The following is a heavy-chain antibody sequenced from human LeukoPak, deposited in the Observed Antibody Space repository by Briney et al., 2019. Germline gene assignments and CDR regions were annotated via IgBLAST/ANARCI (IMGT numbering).Heavy chain of an antibody. V-gene: IGHV7-4-1*02. CDR1: GYTFTSYA. Sequence: ASVKVSCKASGYTFTSYAMNWVRQAPGQGLEWMGWINTNTGNPTYAQGFTGRFVFSLDTSVSTAYLQISSLKAEDTAVYYCARSSPPHCSSTGCYYYYGMDVWGQGTTVTVSS. D-gene: IGHD2-2*01. CDR3: ARSSPPHCSSTGCYYYYGMDV. CDR2: INTNTGNP. J-gene: IGHJ6*02.